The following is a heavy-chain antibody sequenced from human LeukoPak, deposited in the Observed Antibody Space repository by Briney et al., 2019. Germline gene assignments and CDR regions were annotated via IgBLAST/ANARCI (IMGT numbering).Heavy chain of an antibody. Sequence: ASVKVSCKASGYTFTGYYMHWVRQAPGQGLEWMGWINPNSGGTNYAQKFQGWVTMTRDTSISTAYMELSRLRSDDTAVYYCARHGSSEKSAADFDYWGQGTLVTVSS. CDR1: GYTFTGYY. V-gene: IGHV1-2*04. CDR2: INPNSGGT. J-gene: IGHJ4*02. D-gene: IGHD3-22*01. CDR3: ARHGSSEKSAADFDY.